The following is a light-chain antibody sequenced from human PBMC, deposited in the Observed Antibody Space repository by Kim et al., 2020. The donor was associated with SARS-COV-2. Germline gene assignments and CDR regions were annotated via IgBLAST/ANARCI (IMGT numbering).Light chain of an antibody. Sequence: VSPGERATLSCRASQTISTSLAWYQQKPGQAPRLLIYGAYTRATGIPARFSGSGSGTEFTLTITSLQSEGFAVYYCQQYHDWPRTFGQGTKVDIK. CDR3: QQYHDWPRT. V-gene: IGKV3-15*01. CDR2: GAY. J-gene: IGKJ1*01. CDR1: QTISTS.